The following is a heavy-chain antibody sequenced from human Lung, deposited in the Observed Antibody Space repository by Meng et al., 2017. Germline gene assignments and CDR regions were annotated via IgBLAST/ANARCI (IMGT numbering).Heavy chain of an antibody. V-gene: IGHV3-11*01. J-gene: IGHJ4*02. D-gene: IGHD1-20*01. CDR1: GFTFSDYY. CDR2: ISSSGSNI. Sequence: QVQLVESGGGVVKPVGSLRRSCAASGFTFSDYYMSWIHQAPGKGLEWVSYISSSGSNIYYADSVKGRFTISRDNAKNSLYLQMNSLRAEDTAVYYCARDISGPVGYFDYWGQGTLVTVSS. CDR3: ARDISGPVGYFDY.